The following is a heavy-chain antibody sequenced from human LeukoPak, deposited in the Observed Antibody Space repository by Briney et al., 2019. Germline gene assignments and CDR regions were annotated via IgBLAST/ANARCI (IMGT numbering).Heavy chain of an antibody. CDR2: TYYRSKWYN. CDR1: GDSVSSNSAA. Sequence: SQLLSLICAISGDSVSSNSAAWNWIRQSPSRGLEWLGRTYYRSKWYNDYAVSVKSRLTINPDTSKNQFSLQLNSVTPEDTAVYYCARGAYSTPTGLDYWGQGTLVTVSS. J-gene: IGHJ4*02. V-gene: IGHV6-1*01. CDR3: ARGAYSTPTGLDY. D-gene: IGHD3-16*01.